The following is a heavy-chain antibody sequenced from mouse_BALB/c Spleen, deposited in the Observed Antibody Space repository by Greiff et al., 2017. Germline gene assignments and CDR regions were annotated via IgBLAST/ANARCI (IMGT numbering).Heavy chain of an antibody. CDR1: GFSLTSYD. V-gene: IGHV2-9-2*01. J-gene: IGHJ3*01. CDR2: IWTGGGT. Sequence: QVHVKQSGPGLVAPSQSLSITCTVSGFSLTSYDISWIRQPPGKGLEWLGVIWTGGGTNYNSAFMSRLSISKDNSKSQVFLKMNSLQTDDTAIYYCVSYGSSYPWFAYWGQGTLVTVSA. D-gene: IGHD1-1*01. CDR3: VSYGSSYPWFAY.